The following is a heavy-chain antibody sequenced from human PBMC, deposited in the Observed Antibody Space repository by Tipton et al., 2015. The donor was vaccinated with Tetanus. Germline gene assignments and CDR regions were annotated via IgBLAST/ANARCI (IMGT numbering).Heavy chain of an antibody. Sequence: SLRLSCTVSGDSLSNGDYYMSWIRQALGKGLEWLSYISSSGATINYADSVKGRFTLSRDTAKNSLYLLMDSLRADDTAVYYCARGLPREPFYFDYWGQGKQVSVSS. D-gene: IGHD1-26*01. CDR2: ISSSGATI. J-gene: IGHJ4*02. CDR3: ARGLPREPFYFDY. CDR1: GDSLSNGDYY. V-gene: IGHV3-11*01.